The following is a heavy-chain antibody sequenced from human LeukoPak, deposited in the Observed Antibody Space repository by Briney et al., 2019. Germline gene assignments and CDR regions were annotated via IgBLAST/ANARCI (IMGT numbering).Heavy chain of an antibody. J-gene: IGHJ4*02. D-gene: IGHD6-19*01. Sequence: GGSLRLSCGASGFTFSNYGMLWVRQAPGKGLDWVAFIRYDGNNKLYADSVKGRFTISRDNAKNSLYLQMNSLRAEDTAVYYCTRGAGTGWRFDSWGQGTLLTVSS. CDR1: GFTFSNYG. CDR3: TRGAGTGWRFDS. V-gene: IGHV3-30*02. CDR2: IRYDGNNK.